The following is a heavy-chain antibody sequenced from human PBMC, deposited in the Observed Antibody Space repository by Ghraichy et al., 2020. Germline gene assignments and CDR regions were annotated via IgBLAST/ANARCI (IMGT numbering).Heavy chain of an antibody. J-gene: IGHJ3*02. CDR3: ARSRYYYDSSGYFDAFDI. CDR2: IKQDGSEK. CDR1: GFTFSSYW. D-gene: IGHD3-22*01. V-gene: IGHV3-7*03. Sequence: RGSLRLSCAASGFTFSSYWMSWVRQAPGKGLEWVANIKQDGSEKYYVDSVKGRFTISRDNAKNSLYLQMNSLRAEDTAVYYCARSRYYYDSSGYFDAFDIWGQGTMVTVSS.